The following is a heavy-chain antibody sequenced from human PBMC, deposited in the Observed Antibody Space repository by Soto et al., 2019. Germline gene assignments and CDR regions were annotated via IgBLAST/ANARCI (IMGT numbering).Heavy chain of an antibody. V-gene: IGHV1-69*12. Sequence: QVQLVQSGAKVKKPGSSVKVSCKASGGTFSSYAISWVRQAPGQGLEWMGGIIPIFGTANYAQKFQGRVTITADESTSTAYMDLSSLRSEDTAVYYCASPPTTGNSYYYGMDVWGQGTTVTVSS. CDR1: GGTFSSYA. CDR2: IIPIFGTA. J-gene: IGHJ6*02. CDR3: ASPPTTGNSYYYGMDV. D-gene: IGHD4-17*01.